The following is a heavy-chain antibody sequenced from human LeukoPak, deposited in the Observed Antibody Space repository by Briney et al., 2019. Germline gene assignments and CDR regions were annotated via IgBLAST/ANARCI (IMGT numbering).Heavy chain of an antibody. CDR3: ARDHAYRADY. CDR1: GFSFSDDW. D-gene: IGHD2-2*01. V-gene: IGHV3-7*01. CDR2: INQDGSKK. J-gene: IGHJ4*02. Sequence: GGSLRLSCAASGFSFSDDWMCWVRQAPGKGLQWVANINQDGSKKYYADSLKGRFTISRDNAKNSLYLQMSSPRAEDTAVYYCARDHAYRADYWGQGTLVGVSS.